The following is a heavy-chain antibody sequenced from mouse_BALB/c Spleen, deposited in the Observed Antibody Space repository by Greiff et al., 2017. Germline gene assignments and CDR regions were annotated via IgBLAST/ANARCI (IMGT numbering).Heavy chain of an antibody. J-gene: IGHJ4*01. CDR2: IWAGGST. CDR3: ARALTGLHYYAMDY. V-gene: IGHV2-9*02. D-gene: IGHD4-1*01. Sequence: VKLVESGPGLVAPSQSLSITCTVSGFSLTSYGVHWVRQPPGKGLEWLGVIWAGGSTNYNSALMSRLSISKDNSKSQVFLKMNSLQTDDTAMYYCARALTGLHYYAMDYWGQGTSVTVSS. CDR1: GFSLTSYG.